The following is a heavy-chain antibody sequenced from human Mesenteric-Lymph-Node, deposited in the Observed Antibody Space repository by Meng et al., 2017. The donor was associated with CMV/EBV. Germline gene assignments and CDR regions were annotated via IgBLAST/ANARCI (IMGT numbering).Heavy chain of an antibody. V-gene: IGHV1-18*04. D-gene: IGHD6-13*01. J-gene: IGHJ1*01. Sequence: YTFTNYGFSWVRQAPGQGLEWMGWISAYNGNTNYAQKLQGRVTMTTDTSTSTAYMELRSLRSDDTAVYYCARRRSSWFRGAAEYFQHWGQGTLVTVSS. CDR3: ARRRSSWFRGAAEYFQH. CDR1: YTFTNYG. CDR2: ISAYNGNT.